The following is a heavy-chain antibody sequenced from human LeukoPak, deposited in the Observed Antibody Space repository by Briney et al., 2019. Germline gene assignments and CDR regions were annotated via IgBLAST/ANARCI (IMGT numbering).Heavy chain of an antibody. D-gene: IGHD4-17*01. CDR1: GFPFRIYR. J-gene: IGHJ3*02. Sequence: TGGPLRLPCAPSGFPFRIYRMIGLGRSPGRGLDWVSSISYSSGHIYYADSVKGRFTISRDNAKNSLYLQMNSLRADDTAVYYCARDVTVTTNSRYAFDIWGQGTMVTVSS. CDR2: ISYSSGHI. V-gene: IGHV3-21*01. CDR3: ARDVTVTTNSRYAFDI.